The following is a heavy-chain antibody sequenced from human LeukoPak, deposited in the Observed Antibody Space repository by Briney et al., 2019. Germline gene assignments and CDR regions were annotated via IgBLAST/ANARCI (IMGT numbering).Heavy chain of an antibody. CDR1: GGTFSSYA. J-gene: IGHJ4*02. Sequence: SVKVSCKASGGTFSSYAVSWVRLTPGQGLEWLGGITPVFGTTTYAQKFQAKVTMTADKSTTTVYMELSSLRSEDTAMYYCAREIGPRQLHLWGSAFDYWGQGTLVTVSS. D-gene: IGHD5-18*01. CDR2: ITPVFGTT. CDR3: AREIGPRQLHLWGSAFDY. V-gene: IGHV1-69*06.